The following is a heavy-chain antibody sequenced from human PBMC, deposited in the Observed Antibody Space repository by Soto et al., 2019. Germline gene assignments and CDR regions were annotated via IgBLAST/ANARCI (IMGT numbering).Heavy chain of an antibody. D-gene: IGHD3-3*01. CDR3: ARASFGVVIWFDP. CDR1: GGSFSGDY. V-gene: IGHV4-34*01. J-gene: IGHJ5*02. CDR2: INHSGST. Sequence: SETLSLTCAVYGGSFSGDYWSWIRQPPGKGLEWIGEINHSGSTNYNPSLKSRVTISVDTSKNQFSLKLSSVTAADTAVYYCARASFGVVIWFDPWGQGTLVTVSS.